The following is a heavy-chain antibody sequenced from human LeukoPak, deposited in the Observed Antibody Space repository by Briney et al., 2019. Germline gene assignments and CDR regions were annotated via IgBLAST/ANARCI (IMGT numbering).Heavy chain of an antibody. CDR3: AIPSGYRSETLDY. D-gene: IGHD3-16*02. CDR2: IIPIFGTA. J-gene: IGHJ4*02. CDR1: GGTFSSYA. V-gene: IGHV1-69*05. Sequence: ASVKVSCKASGGTFSSYAISWVRQAPGQGLEWMGGIIPIFGTANYAQKFQGRVTITTDESTSTAYMELSSLRSEDTAVYYCAIPSGYRSETLDYWGQGTPVTVSS.